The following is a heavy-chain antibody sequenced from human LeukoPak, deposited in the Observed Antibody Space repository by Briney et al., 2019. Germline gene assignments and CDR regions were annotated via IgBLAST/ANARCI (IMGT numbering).Heavy chain of an antibody. Sequence: PGGSLRLSCAASGFTFSSYEMNWVRQAPGKGLEWVSYISSSGSTIYYADSVKGRFTISRDNAKNSLYLQMNSLRAEDTAVYYCAREVGYYYDSSGYYKSGGAFDIWGQGTMVTVSS. D-gene: IGHD3-22*01. CDR2: ISSSGSTI. CDR1: GFTFSSYE. CDR3: AREVGYYYDSSGYYKSGGAFDI. J-gene: IGHJ3*02. V-gene: IGHV3-48*03.